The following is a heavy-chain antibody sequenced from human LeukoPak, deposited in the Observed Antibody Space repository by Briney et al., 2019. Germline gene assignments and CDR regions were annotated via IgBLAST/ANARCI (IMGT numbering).Heavy chain of an antibody. CDR3: ARGLPCGRPRDKWYTHRWFDP. Sequence: SETLSLTCAVYGGSFSGYYWSWIRQPPGKGLEWIGEINHSGSTNYNPSLKSRVTISVDTSKNQFSLKLSSVTAVDTAVYYCARGLPCGRPRDKWYTHRWFDPWGQGTLVTVSS. V-gene: IGHV4-34*01. CDR2: INHSGST. J-gene: IGHJ5*02. CDR1: GGSFSGYY. D-gene: IGHD3-16*01.